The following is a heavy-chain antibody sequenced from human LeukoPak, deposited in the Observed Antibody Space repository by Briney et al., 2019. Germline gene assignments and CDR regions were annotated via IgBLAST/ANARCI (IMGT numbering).Heavy chain of an antibody. V-gene: IGHV3-15*01. CDR3: TTGITMVRGVIHLIDY. CDR1: GGSIGSYY. J-gene: IGHJ4*02. Sequence: ETLSLTCAVSGGSIGSYYWSWVRQAPGKGLEWVGRIKSKTDGGTTDYAAPVKGRFTISRDDSKNTLYLQMNSLKTEDTAVYYCTTGITMVRGVIHLIDYWGQGTLVTVSS. D-gene: IGHD3-10*01. CDR2: IKSKTDGGTT.